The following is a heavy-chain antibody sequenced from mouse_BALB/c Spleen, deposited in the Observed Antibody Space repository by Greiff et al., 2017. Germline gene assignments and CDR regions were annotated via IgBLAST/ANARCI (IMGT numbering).Heavy chain of an antibody. CDR3: ARDYGNYVFAY. CDR1: GYTFTSSW. J-gene: IGHJ3*01. Sequence: VQLQQSGSVLVRPGASVKLSCKASGYTFTSSWMHWAKQRPGQGLEWIGEIHPNSGNTNYNEKFKGKATLTVDTSSSTAYVDLSSLTSEDSAVYYCARDYGNYVFAYWGQGTLVTVSA. CDR2: IHPNSGNT. D-gene: IGHD2-1*01. V-gene: IGHV1S130*01.